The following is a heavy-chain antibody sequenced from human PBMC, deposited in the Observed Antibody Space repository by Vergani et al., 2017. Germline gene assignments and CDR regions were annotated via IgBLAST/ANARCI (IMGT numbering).Heavy chain of an antibody. Sequence: QVQLVQSGAEVKKPGSSVKVSCKASGGTFSSYAISWVRQAPGQGLEWMGGIIPIFGTANYAQKFQGRVTITADESTSTAYMELSSLRSGDTAVYYCARGGSSIWSPSLGDAFDIWGQGTMVTVSS. CDR2: IIPIFGTA. J-gene: IGHJ3*02. CDR1: GGTFSSYA. D-gene: IGHD6-13*01. V-gene: IGHV1-69*01. CDR3: ARGGSSIWSPSLGDAFDI.